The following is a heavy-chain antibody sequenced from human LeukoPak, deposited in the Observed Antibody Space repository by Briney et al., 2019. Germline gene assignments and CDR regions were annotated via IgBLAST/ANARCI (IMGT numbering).Heavy chain of an antibody. CDR2: IYYSGST. D-gene: IGHD7-27*01. CDR3: ARDPNWGDAFDI. CDR1: GPSISSYY. Sequence: PSETLSLNCTVSGPSISSYYWSWIRQPPGKGLEWIGYIYYSGSTNYNPSLKSRVTISVDTSKNQFSLKLSSVTAADTAVYYCARDPNWGDAFDIWGQGTMVTVSS. V-gene: IGHV4-59*01. J-gene: IGHJ3*02.